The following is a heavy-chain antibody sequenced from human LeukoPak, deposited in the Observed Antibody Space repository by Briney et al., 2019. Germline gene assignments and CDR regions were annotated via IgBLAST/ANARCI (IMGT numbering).Heavy chain of an antibody. D-gene: IGHD2-8*02. V-gene: IGHV3-21*01. CDR3: ARDRRYFDTGGLGGPDY. Sequence: PGGSLRLSCAASGFTFSNMNWVRQAPGKGLEWISSISSSSSYIYYADSMKGRFTISRDNAKNSLFLQMNNLRAEDTAVYYCARDRRYFDTGGLGGPDYWGQGTLITVSS. CDR2: ISSSSSYI. CDR1: GFTFSN. J-gene: IGHJ4*02.